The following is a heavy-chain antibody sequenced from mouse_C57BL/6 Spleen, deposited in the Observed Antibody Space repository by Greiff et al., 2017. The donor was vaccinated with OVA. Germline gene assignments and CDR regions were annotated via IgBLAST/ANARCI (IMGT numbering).Heavy chain of an antibody. Sequence: EVQLVESGGDLVKPGGSLKLSCAASGFTFSSYGMSWVRQTPDKRLEWVATISSGGSYTYYPDSVKGRFTISRDNSQSILYLQMNALRAEDSATYYCARSTMVTSYYFDDGGQGTTLTVSS. CDR1: GFTFSSYG. V-gene: IGHV5-6*01. D-gene: IGHD2-2*01. J-gene: IGHJ2*01. CDR3: ARSTMVTSYYFDD. CDR2: ISSGGSYT.